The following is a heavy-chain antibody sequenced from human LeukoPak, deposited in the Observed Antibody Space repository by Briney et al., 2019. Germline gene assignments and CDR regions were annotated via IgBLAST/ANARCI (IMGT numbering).Heavy chain of an antibody. CDR1: GGSISSSSYY. CDR3: ASLYCSGGSCSWNYCYYGMDV. J-gene: IGHJ6*02. Sequence: SETLSLTCTVSGGSISSSSYYWGWIRQPPGKGLEWIGSIYYSGSTYYNPSLKSRVTISVDTSKTQFSLKLSSVTAADTAVYYCASLYCSGGSCSWNYCYYGMDVWGQGTTVTVSS. D-gene: IGHD2-15*01. CDR2: IYYSGST. V-gene: IGHV4-39*01.